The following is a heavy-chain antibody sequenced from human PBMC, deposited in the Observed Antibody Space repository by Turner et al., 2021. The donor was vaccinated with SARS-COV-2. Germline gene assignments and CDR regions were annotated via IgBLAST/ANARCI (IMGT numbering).Heavy chain of an antibody. J-gene: IGHJ6*02. Sequence: EVQLLESGGGLVQPGGSLRLSCAASGLTFSSNHMTWVRQAQGKGLEWVSSISAGHFSTYYADFVKGRFTISRDNSKNTLYLQMNSLTAEDTAVYYCAIWTGYPVDGMDVWGHGTTVTVSS. CDR2: ISAGHFST. V-gene: IGHV3-23*01. D-gene: IGHD3-3*01. CDR1: GLTFSSNH. CDR3: AIWTGYPVDGMDV.